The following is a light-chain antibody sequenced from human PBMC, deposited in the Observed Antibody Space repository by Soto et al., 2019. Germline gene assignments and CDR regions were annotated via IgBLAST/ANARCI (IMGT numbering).Light chain of an antibody. CDR3: SSYTSSGTLV. CDR1: SGDVGNYHY. Sequence: QSALTQPASVSGSPGQSITISCTGTSGDVGNYHYVSWYQQHPGKVPKLMIYDDDNRPSAVSNRFSGSKSGNTASLTISGLQAEDEADYYCSSYTSSGTLVFGGGTKLTVL. V-gene: IGLV2-14*01. J-gene: IGLJ2*01. CDR2: DDD.